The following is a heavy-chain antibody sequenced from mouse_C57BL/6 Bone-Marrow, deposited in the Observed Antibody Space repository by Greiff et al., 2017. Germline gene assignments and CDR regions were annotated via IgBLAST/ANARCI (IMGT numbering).Heavy chain of an antibody. J-gene: IGHJ4*01. V-gene: IGHV1-55*01. CDR2: IYPGSGST. CDR3: ARAYYDYDGWEDY. CDR1: GYTFTSYW. Sequence: QVQLQQPGAELVKPGASVKMSCTASGYTFTSYWITWVKQRPGQGLEWIGDIYPGSGSTNYNEKFKSKATLTVDTSSSTAYMQLSSLTSEDSAVYYGARAYYDYDGWEDYWGQGTSVTVSA. D-gene: IGHD2-4*01.